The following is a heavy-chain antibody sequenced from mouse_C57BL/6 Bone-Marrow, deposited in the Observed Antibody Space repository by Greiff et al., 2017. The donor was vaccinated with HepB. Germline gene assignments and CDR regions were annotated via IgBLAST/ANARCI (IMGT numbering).Heavy chain of an antibody. J-gene: IGHJ3*01. D-gene: IGHD2-5*01. V-gene: IGHV1-52*01. CDR3: ARMKAYYSNPWFAY. CDR1: GYTFTSYW. Sequence: VQLQQSGAELVRPGSSVKLSCKASGYTFTSYWMHWVKQRPIQGLEWIGNIDPSDSETHYNQKFKDKATLTVDKSSSTAYMQLSSLTSEDSAVYYCARMKAYYSNPWFAYWGQGTLVTVSA. CDR2: IDPSDSET.